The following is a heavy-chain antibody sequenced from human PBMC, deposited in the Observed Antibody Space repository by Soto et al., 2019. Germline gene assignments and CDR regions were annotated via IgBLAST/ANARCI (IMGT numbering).Heavy chain of an antibody. D-gene: IGHD1-1*01. J-gene: IGHJ6*02. V-gene: IGHV1-69*12. Sequence: QVQLVQSGAEVLKPGSSVKVSCKASGDTFDTFAISWVRQAPGQGLEWMGGIIPIFRTPDYAQKFQGRVTITADVSTSTAYMELTSLRSEDTAVYYCARDKDREQQGGNYYYALDVWGQGTTVTVSS. CDR1: GDTFDTFA. CDR3: ARDKDREQQGGNYYYALDV. CDR2: IIPIFRTP.